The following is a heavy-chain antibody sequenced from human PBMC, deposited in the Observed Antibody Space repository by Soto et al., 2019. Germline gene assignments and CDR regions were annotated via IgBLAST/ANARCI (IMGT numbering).Heavy chain of an antibody. V-gene: IGHV4-38-2*02. D-gene: IGHD6-19*01. J-gene: IGHJ5*02. CDR1: GYSISSGYY. CDR3: ARESSSGQP. Sequence: SETLSLTCAVSGYSISSGYYWGWIRQPPGKGLEWIGSIYHSGSTYYNPSLKSRVTISVDTSKNQFSLKLSSLTAADKAVYYCARESSSGQPWGQGTLVTVSS. CDR2: IYHSGST.